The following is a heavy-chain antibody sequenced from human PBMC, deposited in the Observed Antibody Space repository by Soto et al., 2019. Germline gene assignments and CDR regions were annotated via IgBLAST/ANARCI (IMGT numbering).Heavy chain of an antibody. D-gene: IGHD3-16*01. V-gene: IGHV3-49*03. CDR2: IRSKAYGGTT. CDR1: GFTFGDYA. J-gene: IGHJ4*02. Sequence: PGGSLRLSCTASGFTFGDYAMSWFRQAPGKGLEWVGFIRSKAYGGTTEYAASVKGRFTISRDDSKSIFFLQMNSLKTEDTAVYYCVRIMDRGFSEYWGQGNLVTVSS. CDR3: VRIMDRGFSEY.